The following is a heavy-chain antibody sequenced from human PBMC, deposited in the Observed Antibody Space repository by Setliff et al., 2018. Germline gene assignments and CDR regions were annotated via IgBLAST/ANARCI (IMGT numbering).Heavy chain of an antibody. J-gene: IGHJ1*01. CDR1: GGTFSSYA. CDR3: ASAHYYSGYIEYFQY. V-gene: IGHV1-69*06. Sequence: ASVKVSCKASGGTFSSYAISWVRQAPGQGLEWMGRIIPIFGTANYAQKFQGRVTITADKSTSTAYMELSSLRSEDTAVYYCASAHYYSGYIEYFQYWGQGTLVTV. CDR2: IIPIFGTA. D-gene: IGHD5-12*01.